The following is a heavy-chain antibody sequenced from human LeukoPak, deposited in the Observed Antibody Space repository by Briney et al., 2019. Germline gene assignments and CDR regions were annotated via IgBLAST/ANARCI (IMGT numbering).Heavy chain of an antibody. J-gene: IGHJ4*02. D-gene: IGHD3-10*01. Sequence: GRSLRLSCAASGFTFDDYAMHWVRQAPGKGLEWVSGISWNSGSIGYADSVKGRFTISRDNAKNSLYLQMNSLRAEDTALYYCARGSFGSRSYYYFDYWGQGTLVTLSS. CDR2: ISWNSGSI. CDR1: GFTFDDYA. V-gene: IGHV3-9*01. CDR3: ARGSFGSRSYYYFDY.